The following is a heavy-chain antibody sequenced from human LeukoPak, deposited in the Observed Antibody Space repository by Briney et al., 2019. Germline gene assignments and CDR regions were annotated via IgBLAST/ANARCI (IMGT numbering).Heavy chain of an antibody. J-gene: IGHJ5*02. CDR3: AKAGLFRYYYGSGTKRDANWFDP. V-gene: IGHV3-23*01. D-gene: IGHD3-10*01. CDR1: GFTFSSYG. CDR2: VSVSGGST. Sequence: GGALRLSCAASGFTFSSYGMHWVRQAPGKGLEWVSAVSVSGGSTYYADSVKGRFTISSDNSKNTLYLQMNSLRAEDTAVYYCAKAGLFRYYYGSGTKRDANWFDPWGQGTLVTVSS.